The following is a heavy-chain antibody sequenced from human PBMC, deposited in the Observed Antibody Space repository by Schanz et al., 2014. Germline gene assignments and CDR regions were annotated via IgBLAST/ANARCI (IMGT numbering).Heavy chain of an antibody. CDR1: GFTFSNYA. J-gene: IGHJ4*02. CDR2: INHGGST. CDR3: ARAARRTRVVPLYFDY. D-gene: IGHD2-2*01. Sequence: VQLVESGGGLVQPGGSLRLSCAASGFTFSNYAMSWVRQAPGKGLEWIAEINHGGSTNYNPSLKSRVTISVDTSKNQFSLKLRSVTAADTAVYYCARAARRTRVVPLYFDYWGQGTLVTVSS. V-gene: IGHV4-34*01.